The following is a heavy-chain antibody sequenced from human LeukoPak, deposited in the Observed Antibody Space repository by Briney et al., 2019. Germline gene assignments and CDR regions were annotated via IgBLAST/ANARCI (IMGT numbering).Heavy chain of an antibody. CDR1: GFTFSRNA. CDR2: IIGNGLGT. D-gene: IGHD3-22*01. Sequence: GGSLRLSCAASGFTFSRNAMNWVRQAPGRGLEWVAAIIGNGLGTYYADSVKGRFNISRDNSRNTLYLQINSLRIEDTAFYYCAKDANYLRSSGYLIPIDFWGQGTLVSVAS. CDR3: AKDANYLRSSGYLIPIDF. J-gene: IGHJ4*02. V-gene: IGHV3-23*01.